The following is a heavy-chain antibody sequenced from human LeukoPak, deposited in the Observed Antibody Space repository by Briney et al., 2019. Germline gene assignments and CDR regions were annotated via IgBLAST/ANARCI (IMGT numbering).Heavy chain of an antibody. V-gene: IGHV6-1*01. CDR1: GDSVSSNSAA. D-gene: IGHD6-13*01. CDR3: ARDPRIATAANFDC. CDR2: TYYRSRWYN. Sequence: SQTLSLTCAISGDSVSSNSAAWNWIRQSPSRGLEWLGRTYYRSRWYNDYAVSVKSRITINPDTSKNQFSLQLNSLTPEDTAVYYCARDPRIATAANFDCWGQGTLVTVSS. J-gene: IGHJ4*02.